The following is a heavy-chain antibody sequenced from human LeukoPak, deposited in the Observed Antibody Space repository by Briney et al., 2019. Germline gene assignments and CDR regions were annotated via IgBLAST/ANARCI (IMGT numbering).Heavy chain of an antibody. CDR1: GGSISGYY. V-gene: IGHV4-59*01. J-gene: IGHJ5*02. D-gene: IGHD3-10*01. Sequence: SETLSLTCTVSGGSISGYYWTWIRQPPGKGLEWIGYVYHSGGTSYNPSLKSRDTIAVDTSKNQFSLKLTSVTAADTAVYYCARDNADYGSGGDWFDPWDQGTLVTVSS. CDR3: ARDNADYGSGGDWFDP. CDR2: VYHSGGT.